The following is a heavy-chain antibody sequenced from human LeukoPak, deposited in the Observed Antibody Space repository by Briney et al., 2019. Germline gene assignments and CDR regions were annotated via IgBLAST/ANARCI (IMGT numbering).Heavy chain of an antibody. CDR3: ARCSRGTSVGMDV. J-gene: IGHJ6*02. CDR2: IYYSGNT. Sequence: PSETLSLTCSVPGGSISNYNWTWIRQPPGKGLEWSGYIYYSGNTNYNPSLKSRVTISLDTSKNQLSLKLTSVTAADTAVYYCARCSRGTSVGMDVWGQGTTVTVSS. D-gene: IGHD1-1*01. V-gene: IGHV4-59*08. CDR1: GGSISNYN.